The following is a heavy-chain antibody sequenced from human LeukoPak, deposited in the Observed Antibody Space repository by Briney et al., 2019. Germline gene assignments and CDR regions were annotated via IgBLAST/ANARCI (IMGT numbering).Heavy chain of an antibody. V-gene: IGHV1-2*02. CDR2: INPNSGGT. D-gene: IGHD4-17*01. CDR1: GYTFTGYY. Sequence: ASVKVSCKASGYTFTGYYMHWVRQAPGQGLEWMGWINPNSGGTNYAQKFQGRVTMTRDTSISTAYMELSRLRSDDTAVYYCASAYDYGDYGSYYFDYWGQGTLVTVSS. J-gene: IGHJ4*02. CDR3: ASAYDYGDYGSYYFDY.